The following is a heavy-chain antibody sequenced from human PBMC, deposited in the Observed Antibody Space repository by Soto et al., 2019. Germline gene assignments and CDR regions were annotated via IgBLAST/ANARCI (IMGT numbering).Heavy chain of an antibody. CDR1: GGTFSSYA. V-gene: IGHV1-69*01. D-gene: IGHD3-3*01. CDR2: IIPIFGTA. Sequence: QVQLVQSGAEVKKPGSSVKVSCKASGGTFSSYAISWVRQAPGQGLEWMGGIIPIFGTANYAQKFQGRVTINAAESPSTAYMELSSPRSEDTAVYYCARDLGVRFLEWCFVMDVWGQGTTVTVSS. J-gene: IGHJ6*02. CDR3: ARDLGVRFLEWCFVMDV.